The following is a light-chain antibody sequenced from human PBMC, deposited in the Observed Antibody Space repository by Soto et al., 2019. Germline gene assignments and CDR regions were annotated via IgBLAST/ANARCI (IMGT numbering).Light chain of an antibody. CDR3: QQYGDSPRT. CDR1: QTVSNNY. CDR2: GAS. V-gene: IGKV3-20*01. J-gene: IGKJ1*01. Sequence: EIVLTQFPGTLSLSPGESATLSCRASQTVSNNYLSWYQQKPGQAPRLLIYGASSRATGIPDRFSGSGTGTDFALTISRLEPEDFAVYYCQQYGDSPRTFGQGTMVEIK.